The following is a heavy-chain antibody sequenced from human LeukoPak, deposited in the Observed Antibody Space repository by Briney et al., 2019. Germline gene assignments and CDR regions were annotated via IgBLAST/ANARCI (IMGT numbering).Heavy chain of an antibody. CDR1: GGSISSGGYY. CDR2: IYYSGST. CDR3: ARSRAGDYYFDY. Sequence: KSSETLSLTCTVSGGSISSGGYYWSWIRQHPGKGLEWIGYIYYSGSTYYNPSLKSRVTISVDTSKNQFSLKLSSVTAADTAVYYCARSRAGDYYFDYWGQGTLVTVSS. J-gene: IGHJ4*02. D-gene: IGHD4-17*01. V-gene: IGHV4-31*03.